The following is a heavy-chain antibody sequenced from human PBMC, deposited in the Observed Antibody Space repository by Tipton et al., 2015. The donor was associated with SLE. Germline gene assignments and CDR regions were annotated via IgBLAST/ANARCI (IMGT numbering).Heavy chain of an antibody. CDR1: GGSISSHY. Sequence: TLSLTCTVSGGSISSHYWSWIRQPPGKGLEWIGYIHYSGSTNYNPSLKSRVTISVDTSKNQFSLKLSSVTAADTAVYYCAGYGGYDGEYFQYWGQGTLVTVSS. CDR3: AGYGGYDGEYFQY. V-gene: IGHV4-59*11. J-gene: IGHJ1*01. CDR2: IHYSGST. D-gene: IGHD5-12*01.